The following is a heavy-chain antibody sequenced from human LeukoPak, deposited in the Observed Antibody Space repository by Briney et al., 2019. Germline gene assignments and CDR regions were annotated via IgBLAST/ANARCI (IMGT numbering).Heavy chain of an antibody. D-gene: IGHD2-2*02. CDR3: ARKDTSFDY. CDR2: IYHSGST. J-gene: IGHJ4*02. CDR1: GGSISSGYY. Sequence: SETLSLTCTVSGGSISSGYYWGWIRQPPGKGLEWIGSIYHSGSTYYNPSLKSRVTISVDTSKNQFSLKLSSVTAADTAVYYCARKDTSFDYWGQGTLVTVSS. V-gene: IGHV4-38-2*02.